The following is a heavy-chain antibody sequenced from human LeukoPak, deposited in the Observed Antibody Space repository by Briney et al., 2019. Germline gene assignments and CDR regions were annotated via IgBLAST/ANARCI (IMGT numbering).Heavy chain of an antibody. Sequence: PSQTLSLTCTVSGGSIISGGYYWSWIRQHPGKGLEWIGYIYYSGSTYYNPSLKSRVTISVDTSKNQFSLKLSSVTAADTAVYYCAVVRLSYGYGLFDYWGQGTLVTVSS. CDR1: GGSIISGGYY. V-gene: IGHV4-31*03. CDR3: AVVRLSYGYGLFDY. J-gene: IGHJ4*02. D-gene: IGHD5-18*01. CDR2: IYYSGST.